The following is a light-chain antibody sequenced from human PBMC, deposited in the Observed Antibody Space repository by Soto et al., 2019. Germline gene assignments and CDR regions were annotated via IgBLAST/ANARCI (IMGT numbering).Light chain of an antibody. CDR1: QSVSGD. CDR3: QQYNNWPIT. Sequence: DMVWTHAPSTLSVSPGERATLSCRASQSVSGDLAWYHHKPGQAPRLLIYDASTRALDTPARFAGSGSGTEFTLTISSLQSEDFAVYFCQQYNNWPITFGQVGRLAIK. V-gene: IGKV3-15*01. J-gene: IGKJ5*01. CDR2: DAS.